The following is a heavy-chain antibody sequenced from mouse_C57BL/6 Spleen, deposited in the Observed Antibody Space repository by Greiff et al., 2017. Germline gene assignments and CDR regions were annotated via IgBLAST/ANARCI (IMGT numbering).Heavy chain of an antibody. CDR1: GYAFSSYW. J-gene: IGHJ1*03. Sequence: QVQLQQSGAELVKPGASVKISCKASGYAFSSYWMNWVKQRPGKGLEWIGQIYPGDGDTNYNGKFKGKATLTADKSSSTAYMQLSSLTSEDSAVYFCARHYYGSSYGDFDVWGTGTTVTVSS. CDR2: IYPGDGDT. D-gene: IGHD1-1*01. CDR3: ARHYYGSSYGDFDV. V-gene: IGHV1-80*01.